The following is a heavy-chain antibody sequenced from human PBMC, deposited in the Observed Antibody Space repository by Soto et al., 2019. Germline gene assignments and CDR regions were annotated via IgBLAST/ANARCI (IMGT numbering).Heavy chain of an antibody. D-gene: IGHD4-17*01. V-gene: IGHV2-5*02. Sequence: QITLKESGPSPVKPTQTLTVTCTFSGFSLSNSGVGVAWIRQPPGKALALLALIYGDNDKRYSPSLKTRLTITKHTSKNQVVPTMTNIVPMDTATYYCVYCTLHDYGDYDPGTSHVFDSWGQGTLVTVSS. CDR2: IYGDNDK. J-gene: IGHJ4*02. CDR1: GFSLSNSGVG. CDR3: VYCTLHDYGDYDPGTSHVFDS.